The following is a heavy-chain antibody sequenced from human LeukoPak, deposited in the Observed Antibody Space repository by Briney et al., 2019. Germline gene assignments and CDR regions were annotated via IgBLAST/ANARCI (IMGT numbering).Heavy chain of an antibody. Sequence: SETLSLTCAVYGGSFSGYYWSWIRQPPGKGLEWIGYIYYSGSTYYNPSLKSRVTISLDTSKNQFSLKLSSVTAADTAVYYCSRAVVQYRYYYYGMDVWGQGTTVTVSS. CDR3: SRAVVQYRYYYYGMDV. J-gene: IGHJ6*02. D-gene: IGHD4-11*01. CDR2: IYYSGST. CDR1: GGSFSGYY. V-gene: IGHV4-30-4*01.